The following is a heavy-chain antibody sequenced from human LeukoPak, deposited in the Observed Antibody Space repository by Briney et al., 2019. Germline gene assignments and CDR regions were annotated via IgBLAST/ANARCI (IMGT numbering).Heavy chain of an antibody. CDR2: INPSGGST. J-gene: IGHJ3*02. V-gene: IGHV1-46*01. Sequence: ASVKVSCKASGYTFTSYGISWVRQAPGQGLEWMGIINPSGGSTSYAQKFQGRVTMTRDMSTSTVYMELSSLRSEDTAVYYCARGGITMVRGVIIHDAFDISGQGTMVTVSS. D-gene: IGHD3-10*01. CDR1: GYTFTSYG. CDR3: ARGGITMVRGVIIHDAFDI.